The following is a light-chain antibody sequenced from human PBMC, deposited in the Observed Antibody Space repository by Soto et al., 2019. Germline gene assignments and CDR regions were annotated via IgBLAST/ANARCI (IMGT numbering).Light chain of an antibody. CDR1: QSVLYSSNNKNY. CDR3: QQYFSTPLT. Sequence: DGVMTQTKNYLAVSLGERATINCKSSQSVLYSSNNKNYLAWYQQKPGQPPKLLIYWASTRESGVPDRFSGSGSGTDFTLTISSLQAEDVAVYYCQQYFSTPLTFGGGTNVDI. V-gene: IGKV4-1*01. CDR2: WAS. J-gene: IGKJ4*01.